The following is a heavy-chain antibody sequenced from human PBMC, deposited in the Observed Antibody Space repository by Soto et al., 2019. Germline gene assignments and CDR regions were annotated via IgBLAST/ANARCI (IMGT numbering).Heavy chain of an antibody. CDR2: IIPIFGTT. Sequence: QVQLVQSGAEVTKSGSSLKVSCKASGGTFSNHAFNWVRQARGQGLEWMGSIIPIFGTTYYAQTFQGRLTITADQSTSTAYMELRSLTSDDAAFYYCAKGGPGYDLVSAAMDVW. CDR1: GGTFSNHA. D-gene: IGHD3-3*01. V-gene: IGHV1-69*01. CDR3: AKGGPGYDLVSAAMDV. J-gene: IGHJ6*01.